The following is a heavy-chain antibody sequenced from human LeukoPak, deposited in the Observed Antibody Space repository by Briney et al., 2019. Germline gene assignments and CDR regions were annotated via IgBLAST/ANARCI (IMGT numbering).Heavy chain of an antibody. CDR2: INPNSGGT. CDR3: AREKYSSSWYALDY. V-gene: IGHV1-2*06. Sequence: ASVKVSCKASGYTFTGYYMHWVRQAPGQGLEWMGRINPNSGGTNYAQKFQGRVTMTTDTSTSTAYMELRSLRSDDTAVYYCAREKYSSSWYALDYWGQGTLVTVSS. D-gene: IGHD6-13*01. J-gene: IGHJ4*02. CDR1: GYTFTGYY.